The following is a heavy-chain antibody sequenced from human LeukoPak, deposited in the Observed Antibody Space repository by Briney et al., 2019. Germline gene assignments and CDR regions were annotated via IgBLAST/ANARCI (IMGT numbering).Heavy chain of an antibody. D-gene: IGHD3-22*01. CDR2: IWYDGSNK. CDR3: ARGPVYYYDSSGSLDY. V-gene: IGHV3-33*01. Sequence: PGGSLRLSCAASGFTFSSYGMHWVRQAPSKGLEWVAVIWYDGSNKYYADSVKGRFTISRDNSKNTLYLQMNSLRAEDTAVYYCARGPVYYYDSSGSLDYWGQGTLVTVSS. J-gene: IGHJ4*02. CDR1: GFTFSSYG.